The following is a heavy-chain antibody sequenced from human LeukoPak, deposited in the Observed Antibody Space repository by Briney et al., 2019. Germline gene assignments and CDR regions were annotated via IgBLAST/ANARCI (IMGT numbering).Heavy chain of an antibody. CDR1: GGSFSGYY. D-gene: IGHD6-19*01. Sequence: PWETLSLTCAVYGGSFSGYYWSWIRQPPGKGLEWIGEINHSGSTNYNPSLKSRVTISVDTSKNQFSLKLSSVTAADTAVYYCASTIAVAGTFDYWGQGTLVTVSS. J-gene: IGHJ4*02. CDR3: ASTIAVAGTFDY. CDR2: INHSGST. V-gene: IGHV4-34*01.